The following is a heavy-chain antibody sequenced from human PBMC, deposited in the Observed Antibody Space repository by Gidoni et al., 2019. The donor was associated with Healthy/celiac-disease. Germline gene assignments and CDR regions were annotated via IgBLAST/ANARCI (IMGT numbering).Heavy chain of an antibody. V-gene: IGHV3-11*01. CDR1: GFTFRAHY. CDR3: ARFARSTMIVGVGMDV. J-gene: IGHJ6*02. Sequence: QVQLVDSGGGLVKPGGSLGRSCAGSGFTFRAHYMSWIRQAPGKGLEWVSYISSSGSTIYYADSVKCRFTISRDKAKNSLYMQMNSLRAENTAVYYCARFARSTMIVGVGMDVWGQGTTVTVSS. D-gene: IGHD3-22*01. CDR2: ISSSGSTI.